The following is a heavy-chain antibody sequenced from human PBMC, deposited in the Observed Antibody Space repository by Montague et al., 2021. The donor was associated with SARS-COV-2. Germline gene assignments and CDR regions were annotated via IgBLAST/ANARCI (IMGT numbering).Heavy chain of an antibody. Sequence: SETLSLTCTVSGGSISSSSYYRGWIRQPPGKGLEWIGSIYYSGSTYYNPSLKSRVTISVDTSKNQFSLKLSSVTAADTAVYYCASRSSGWLYYFDYWGQGTLVTVSS. CDR1: GGSISSSSYY. CDR2: IYYSGST. J-gene: IGHJ4*02. V-gene: IGHV4-39*01. D-gene: IGHD6-19*01. CDR3: ASRSSGWLYYFDY.